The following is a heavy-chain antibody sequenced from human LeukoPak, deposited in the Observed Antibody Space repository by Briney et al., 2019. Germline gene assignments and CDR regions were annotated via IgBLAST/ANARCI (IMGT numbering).Heavy chain of an antibody. V-gene: IGHV1-2*02. CDR3: ARDSAPGDTYGLLGIDS. CDR1: GYTFTGYY. CDR2: INPNSGGT. J-gene: IGHJ4*02. D-gene: IGHD5-18*01. Sequence: ASVKVSCKASGYTFTGYYMHWVRQAPGQGLEWMGWINPNSGGTNYAQKFQGRVTMTRDASISTAYMELSRLRSDDTAVYYCARDSAPGDTYGLLGIDSWGQGTLVTVSS.